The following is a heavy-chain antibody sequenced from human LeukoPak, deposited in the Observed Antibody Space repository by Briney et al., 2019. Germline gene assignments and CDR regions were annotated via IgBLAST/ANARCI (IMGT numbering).Heavy chain of an antibody. CDR3: AKGGYDILGYMDV. CDR1: GFTFSSYG. Sequence: PGGSLRLSCAASGFTFSSYGMHWVRQAPGKGLEWVAFIRYDGGNKYYADSVKGRFTISRDNSKNTLYLQMNSLRAEDTAVYYCAKGGYDILGYMDVWGKGTTVTVSS. D-gene: IGHD3-9*01. V-gene: IGHV3-30*02. CDR2: IRYDGGNK. J-gene: IGHJ6*03.